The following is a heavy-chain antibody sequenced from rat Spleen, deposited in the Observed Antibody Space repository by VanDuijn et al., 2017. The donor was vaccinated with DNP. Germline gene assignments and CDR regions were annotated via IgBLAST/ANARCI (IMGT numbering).Heavy chain of an antibody. J-gene: IGHJ4*01. CDR1: GYSITSNY. Sequence: EVQLQESGPGLVKPSQSLSLTCSVTGYSITSNYWGWIRKFPGNKMEWIGHINYSGSTSSNPSLKSRISITRDTSKNQFFLQVNSVTTEDTATYYCARWPGYNPPYAMDAWGQGTSVTVSS. V-gene: IGHV3-1*01. D-gene: IGHD1-4*01. CDR3: ARWPGYNPPYAMDA. CDR2: INYSGST.